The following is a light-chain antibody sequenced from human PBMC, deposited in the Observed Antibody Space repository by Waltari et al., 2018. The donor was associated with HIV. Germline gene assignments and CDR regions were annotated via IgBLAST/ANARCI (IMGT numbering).Light chain of an antibody. CDR3: QQYSSYWT. J-gene: IGKJ1*01. CDR1: QTINTW. V-gene: IGKV1-5*03. CDR2: KAS. Sequence: DIQMAQSPSNLSAPGGHRVTITCRASQTINTWLATLHRRPGGAPQLLIYKASTLENGVPSRFSGSGSGTEFTLTISRLQPDDVGFYYCQQYSSYWTFGQGTKVQVK.